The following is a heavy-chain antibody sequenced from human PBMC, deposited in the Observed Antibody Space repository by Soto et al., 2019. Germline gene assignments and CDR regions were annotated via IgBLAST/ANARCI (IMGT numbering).Heavy chain of an antibody. D-gene: IGHD6-6*01. CDR3: ASPNVGGSSSGFPAY. J-gene: IGHJ4*02. Sequence: QVQLVQSGAEVKKPGASVKVSCKASGYTFTGYYMHWVRQAPGQGLEWMGWINPNSGGTNYAQKFQGRVTMTRDTSISTAYMELSRLRSDDTAVYYCASPNVGGSSSGFPAYWGQGTLVTVSS. V-gene: IGHV1-2*02. CDR1: GYTFTGYY. CDR2: INPNSGGT.